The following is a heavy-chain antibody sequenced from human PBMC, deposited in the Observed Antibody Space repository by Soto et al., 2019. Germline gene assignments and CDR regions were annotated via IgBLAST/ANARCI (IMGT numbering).Heavy chain of an antibody. CDR2: INPNSGGT. D-gene: IGHD2-2*01. CDR1: GYTFTGYY. J-gene: IGHJ4*02. Sequence: ASVKVSYKASGYTFTGYYMHWVRQAPGQGLEWMGWINPNSGGTNYAQKFQGWVTMTRDTSISTAYMELSRLRSDDTAVYYCARECSSTSCYGFDYWGQGTLVTVSS. CDR3: ARECSSTSCYGFDY. V-gene: IGHV1-2*04.